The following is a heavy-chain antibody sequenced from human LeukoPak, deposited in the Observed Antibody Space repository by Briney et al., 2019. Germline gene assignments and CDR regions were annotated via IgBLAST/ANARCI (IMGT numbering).Heavy chain of an antibody. CDR1: GFTFSSYA. CDR2: ISGSGGST. V-gene: IGHV3-23*01. CDR3: AKNGEITMIVVVTPYYFDY. D-gene: IGHD3-22*01. J-gene: IGHJ4*02. Sequence: GGSLRLSCAASGFTFSSYAMSWVRQAPGKGLEWVSAISGSGGSTYYADSVKGRFTISRDNSKNTLYLHMNSLRAEDTAVYYCAKNGEITMIVVVTPYYFDYWGQGTLVTVSS.